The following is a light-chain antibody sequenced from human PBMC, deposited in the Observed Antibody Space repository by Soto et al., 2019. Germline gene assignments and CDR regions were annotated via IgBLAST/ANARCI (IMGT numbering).Light chain of an antibody. V-gene: IGKV1-5*03. CDR3: QQYNSYPWT. CDR2: KAS. Sequence: DIQMTPSPSTLSASVGDRVTITCRASQSISSWLAWYQQKPGKAPKLLIYKASSLESGVPSRFSGSGSGTEFTLTISSLQPDDFATYYCQQYNSYPWTFGQGTKVDI. J-gene: IGKJ1*01. CDR1: QSISSW.